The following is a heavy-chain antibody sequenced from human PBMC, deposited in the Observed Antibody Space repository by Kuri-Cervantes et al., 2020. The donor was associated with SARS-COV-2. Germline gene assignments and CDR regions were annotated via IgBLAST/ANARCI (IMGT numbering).Heavy chain of an antibody. Sequence: GESLKISCAASGFTFSSYWMHWVRQAPGKGLEWVSGINWNGGSTGYADSVKGRFTISRDNAKNSLYLQMNSLRAEDTALYYCAKDRSSGWRPYYYMDVWGKGTTVTVSS. CDR3: AKDRSSGWRPYYYMDV. CDR2: INWNGGST. CDR1: GFTFSSYW. J-gene: IGHJ6*03. V-gene: IGHV3-20*04. D-gene: IGHD6-19*01.